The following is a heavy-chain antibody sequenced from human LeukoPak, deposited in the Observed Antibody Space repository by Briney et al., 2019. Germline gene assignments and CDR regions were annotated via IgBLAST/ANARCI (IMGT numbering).Heavy chain of an antibody. CDR2: IYPGDSDT. V-gene: IGHV5-51*01. Sequence: GESLKISCKGSGYSFTSYWIGWVRQMPGKGLEWTGIIYPGDSDTRYSPSFQGQVTISADKSITTAYLQWSSLKASDTAMYYCARLAPYSSTWYSASDFWGQGTMVTVSS. CDR3: ARLAPYSSTWYSASDF. J-gene: IGHJ3*01. CDR1: GYSFTSYW. D-gene: IGHD6-13*01.